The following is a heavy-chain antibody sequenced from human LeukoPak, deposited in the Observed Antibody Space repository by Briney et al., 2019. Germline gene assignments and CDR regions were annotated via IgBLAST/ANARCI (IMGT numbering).Heavy chain of an antibody. CDR2: INHSGST. CDR3: ARGRRTYNWFNP. D-gene: IGHD1-14*01. V-gene: IGHV4-34*01. Sequence: SETLSLTCAVYGGSFSGYYWSWIRQPPGKGLEWIGEINHSGSTNYNPSLKSRVTISVDTSKNQFSLKLSSVTAADTAVYYCARGRRTYNWFNPWGQGTLVTVSS. J-gene: IGHJ5*02. CDR1: GGSFSGYY.